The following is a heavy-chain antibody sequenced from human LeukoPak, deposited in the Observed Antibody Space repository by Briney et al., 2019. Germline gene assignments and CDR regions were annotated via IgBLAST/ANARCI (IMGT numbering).Heavy chain of an antibody. Sequence: GGSLRLSCAASGFTFSSYSMNWVRQAPGKGLEWVSSISSSISYIYYADTVKGRLTISTDKSKNSLYLQMNSLRAEDTAVYYCARESRDGYNKDWRQGTLVTVSS. J-gene: IGHJ4*02. D-gene: IGHD5-24*01. CDR1: GFTFSSYS. V-gene: IGHV3-21*01. CDR3: ARESRDGYNKD. CDR2: ISSSISYI.